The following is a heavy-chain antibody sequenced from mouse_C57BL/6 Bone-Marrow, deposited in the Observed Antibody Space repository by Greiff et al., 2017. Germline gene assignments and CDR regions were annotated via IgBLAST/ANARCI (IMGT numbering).Heavy chain of an antibody. CDR1: GFTFSDYG. V-gene: IGHV5-17*01. CDR2: ISGGSSTI. D-gene: IGHD2-4*01. CDR3: ARDDYGGAAWFAY. J-gene: IGHJ3*01. Sequence: EVKLVESGGGLVKPGGSLKLSCAASGFTFSDYGMHWVRQAPEKGLEWVAYISGGSSTIDYAETVKGRFTISRDNAKNTLFLQMTSLRSEDTAMYYCARDDYGGAAWFAYWGQGTLVTVSA.